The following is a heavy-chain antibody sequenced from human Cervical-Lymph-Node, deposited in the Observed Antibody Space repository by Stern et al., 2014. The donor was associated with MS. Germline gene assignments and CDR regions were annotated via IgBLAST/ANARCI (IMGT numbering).Heavy chain of an antibody. CDR1: GLSLNAGGVG. J-gene: IGHJ4*02. V-gene: IGHV2-5*01. CDR2: IFSNGEK. D-gene: IGHD2-15*01. CDR3: VHTTGWFRYDY. Sequence: QVTLKESGPTLVKPTQTLTLTCSFSGLSLNAGGVGMGWIRQPQGKALEWLGVIFSNGEKRYNPSLESRLTITHDTSTNLVVLLLTGLDPVDTATYFCVHTTGWFRYDYWGQGALVTVSS.